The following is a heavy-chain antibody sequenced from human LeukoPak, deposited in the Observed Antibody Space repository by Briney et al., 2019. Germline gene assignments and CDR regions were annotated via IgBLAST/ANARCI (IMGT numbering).Heavy chain of an antibody. J-gene: IGHJ4*02. V-gene: IGHV3-30*18. CDR3: AKEKLITMMKSGAFDY. Sequence: GGSLRLSCAASGFTFSSYGMHWVRQAPGKGLEWVAVISYDGSNKYYADSVKGRFTISRDNSKNTLYLQMNSLRAEDTAVYYCAKEKLITMMKSGAFDYWGQGTLVTVSS. CDR2: ISYDGSNK. CDR1: GFTFSSYG. D-gene: IGHD3-22*01.